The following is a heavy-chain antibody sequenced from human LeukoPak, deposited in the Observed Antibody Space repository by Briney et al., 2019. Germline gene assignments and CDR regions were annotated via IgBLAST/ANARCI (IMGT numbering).Heavy chain of an antibody. CDR3: ARESGYSYGSYYMDL. CDR1: GSTFSSYA. V-gene: IGHV1-69*13. J-gene: IGHJ6*03. CDR2: VITITGRE. D-gene: IGHD5-18*01. Sequence: SVKDSCKASGSTFSSYAISWMRQAPAQGNEWMGGVITITGRENDGQKFQGRVTITADESTRTDYNELSSLRSEDTDVYYCARESGYSYGSYYMDLWGKGTRVTVSS.